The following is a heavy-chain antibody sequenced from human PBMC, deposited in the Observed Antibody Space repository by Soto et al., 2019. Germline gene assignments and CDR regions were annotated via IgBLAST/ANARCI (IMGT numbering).Heavy chain of an antibody. CDR2: IDYTGST. J-gene: IGHJ1*01. V-gene: IGHV4-59*08. CDR3: ARHEPLHGDCDF. D-gene: IGHD2-21*02. Sequence: QVQLQESAPGLVKPSETLSLTCTVSGGSISRYYWSWIRKPPGKELEWMGYIDYTGSTNYNPSPNSPVAIPVDTSDSQFCLKLSSVTAGDAAVYCGARHEPLHGDCDFWGQGSLDTVSS. CDR1: GGSISRYY.